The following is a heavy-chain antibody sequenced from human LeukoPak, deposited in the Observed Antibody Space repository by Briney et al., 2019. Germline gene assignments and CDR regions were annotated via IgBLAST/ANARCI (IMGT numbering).Heavy chain of an antibody. CDR2: INPSGGST. CDR1: GYTFTGYY. CDR3: ARAGGSGWSFDY. D-gene: IGHD6-19*01. Sequence: ASVKVSCKASGYTFTGYYMHWVRQAPGQGLEWMGIINPSGGSTSYAQKFQGRVTMTRDMSTSTVYMELSSLRSEDTAVYYCARAGGSGWSFDYWGQGTLVTVSS. J-gene: IGHJ4*02. V-gene: IGHV1-46*01.